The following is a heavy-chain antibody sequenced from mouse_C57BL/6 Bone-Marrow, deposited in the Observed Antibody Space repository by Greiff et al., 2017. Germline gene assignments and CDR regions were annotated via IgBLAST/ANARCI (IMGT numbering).Heavy chain of an antibody. CDR2: ISDGGSYT. CDR3: ANYDYPFAY. J-gene: IGHJ3*01. Sequence: EVKLMESGGGLVKPGGSLKLSCAASGFTFSSYAMSWVRQTPEKRLEWVATISDGGSYTYYPDNVKGRFTISRDNAKNNLYLQMSHLKSEDTAMYYCANYDYPFAYWGQGTLVTVSA. D-gene: IGHD2-4*01. CDR1: GFTFSSYA. V-gene: IGHV5-4*03.